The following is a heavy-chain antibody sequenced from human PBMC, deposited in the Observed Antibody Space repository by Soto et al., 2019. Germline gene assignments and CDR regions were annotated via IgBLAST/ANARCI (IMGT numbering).Heavy chain of an antibody. J-gene: IGHJ5*02. CDR1: GGTFSSYA. CDR3: ARGSGFYYMREWFDP. D-gene: IGHD3-22*01. Sequence: QVQLVQSGAEVKKPGSSVRVSCKASGGTFSSYAISWVRQAPGQGLEWMGGIIPLFGTTNYAQKFQGRLTMTADESTNTAYMNLSRLRSEDTALYYCARGSGFYYMREWFDPWGQGTLVTVSS. V-gene: IGHV1-69*01. CDR2: IIPLFGTT.